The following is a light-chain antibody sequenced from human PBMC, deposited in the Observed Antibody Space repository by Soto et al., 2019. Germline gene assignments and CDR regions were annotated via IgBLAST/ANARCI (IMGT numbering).Light chain of an antibody. J-gene: IGKJ4*01. CDR2: AAS. V-gene: IGKV1-9*01. CDR3: QQLNSHPPRP. Sequence: DIQLTQSPSFLSASVGDRVTITCRASQDISSYLAWYQQKPGKAPELLIYAASILHNGVPSRFSGSGSGTEFTLTISSLQPEDFATYYCQQLNSHPPRPFGGGTQVEIE. CDR1: QDISSY.